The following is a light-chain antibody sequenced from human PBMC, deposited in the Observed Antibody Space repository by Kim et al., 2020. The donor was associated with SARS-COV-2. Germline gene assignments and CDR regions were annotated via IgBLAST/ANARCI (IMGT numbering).Light chain of an antibody. CDR1: SLRSYY. CDR3: NSRDNNAKVI. V-gene: IGLV3-19*01. CDR2: GKD. Sequence: SSELTQDPAVSVALGQTVRITCQGDSLRSYYATWYQQKSGQAPVLVFYGKDKRPSGIPDRFSGSSSGSTASLTITGAQAADEADYYCNSRDNNAKVIFGGGTQLTVL. J-gene: IGLJ2*01.